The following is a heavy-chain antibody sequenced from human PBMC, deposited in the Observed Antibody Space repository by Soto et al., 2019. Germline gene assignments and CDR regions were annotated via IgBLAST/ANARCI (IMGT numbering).Heavy chain of an antibody. V-gene: IGHV4-34*01. CDR3: ARDSSWYGTYYFDY. J-gene: IGHJ4*02. CDR2: INHSGST. D-gene: IGHD6-13*01. CDR1: GGSFSGYY. Sequence: PSETLSLTCAVYGGSFSGYYWSWIRQPPGKGLEWIGEINHSGSTNYNPSLKSRVTISVDTSKNQFSLKLSSVTAADTAVYYCARDSSWYGTYYFDYWGQGTLVTVSS.